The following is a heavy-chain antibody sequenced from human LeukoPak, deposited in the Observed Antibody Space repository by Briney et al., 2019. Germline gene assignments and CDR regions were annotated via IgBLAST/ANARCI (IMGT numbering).Heavy chain of an antibody. D-gene: IGHD6-6*01. V-gene: IGHV3-21*01. J-gene: IGHJ4*02. Sequence: GGSLRLSCAASGFTFSSYSMNWVRHAPGKGLEWVSSISSSSSYIYYADSVKGRFTISRDNAKNSLYLQMNSLRAEDTAVYYCARPLEYSSSLFDYWGQGTLVTVSS. CDR3: ARPLEYSSSLFDY. CDR2: ISSSSSYI. CDR1: GFTFSSYS.